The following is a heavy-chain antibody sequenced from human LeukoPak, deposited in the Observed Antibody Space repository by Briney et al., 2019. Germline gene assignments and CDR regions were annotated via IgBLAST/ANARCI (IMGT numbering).Heavy chain of an antibody. CDR2: IIPIFGTA. J-gene: IGHJ4*02. V-gene: IGHV1-69*01. CDR3: ARVTYYYDSSGYLDY. CDR1: GGTFSSYA. D-gene: IGHD3-22*01. Sequence: GSSVKVSCTASGGTFSSYAISWVRQAPGQGLEWMGGIIPIFGTANYAQKFQGRVTITADESTSTAYMELSSLRSEDTAVYYCARVTYYYDSSGYLDYWGQGTLVTVSS.